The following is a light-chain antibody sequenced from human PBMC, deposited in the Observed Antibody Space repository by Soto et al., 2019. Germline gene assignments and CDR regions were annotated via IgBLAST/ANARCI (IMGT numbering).Light chain of an antibody. V-gene: IGLV2-14*01. CDR3: CSYTSISTVV. CDR1: SSDVGGYNY. J-gene: IGLJ2*01. Sequence: QLVLTQPASVSGSPGQSITISCTGTSSDVGGYNYVSWYQHHPGKAPKLILFGVSDRPSGVSHRFSGSKSGNTASLTISGLQAEDAAGYYCCSYTSISTVVFGGGTQLTVL. CDR2: GVS.